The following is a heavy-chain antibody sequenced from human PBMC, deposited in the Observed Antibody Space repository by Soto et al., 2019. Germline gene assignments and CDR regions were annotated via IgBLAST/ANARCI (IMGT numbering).Heavy chain of an antibody. CDR1: GVSISSGGYS. CDR3: ARFSGSYFDY. Sequence: SSETLSLTCAVSGVSISSGGYSWSWIRQPPGKGLEWIGYIYHTGSSYDNPSLKSRLTISIDRSKNQISLKLRSVTAADTAMYYCARFSGSYFDYWGQGTLVTVSS. CDR2: IYHTGSS. J-gene: IGHJ4*02. V-gene: IGHV4-30-2*01. D-gene: IGHD1-26*01.